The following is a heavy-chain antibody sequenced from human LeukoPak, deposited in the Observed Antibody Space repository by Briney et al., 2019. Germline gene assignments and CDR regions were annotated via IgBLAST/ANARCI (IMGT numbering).Heavy chain of an antibody. J-gene: IGHJ3*02. CDR3: ARVGAVAGITDI. D-gene: IGHD6-19*01. CDR2: VSRDESIT. Sequence: GGSLRLSCAASGFSISSYWMHWARQAPGKGLVWVSRVSRDESITSYADSVKGRFTISRDNAKNTLHLQMNSLRAEDTAVYYCARVGAVAGITDIWGQGTMVTVSP. V-gene: IGHV3-74*01. CDR1: GFSISSYW.